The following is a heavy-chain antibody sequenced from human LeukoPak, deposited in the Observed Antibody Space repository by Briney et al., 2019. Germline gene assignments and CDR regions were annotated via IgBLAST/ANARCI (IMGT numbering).Heavy chain of an antibody. CDR2: ISGSGGST. CDR1: GFTFSSYA. D-gene: IGHD3-3*01. V-gene: IGHV3-23*01. CDR3: AKDGQYYGLPDDAFDI. Sequence: GGSLRLSCAASGFTFSSYAMSWVRQAPGKGLEWVSAISGSGGSTYYADSVKGRFTISRDNSKNTLYLQMNSLRAEDTAVYYCAKDGQYYGLPDDAFDIWGQGTMVTVSS. J-gene: IGHJ3*02.